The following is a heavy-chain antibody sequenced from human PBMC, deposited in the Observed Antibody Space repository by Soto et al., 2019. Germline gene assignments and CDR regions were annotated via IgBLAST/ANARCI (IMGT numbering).Heavy chain of an antibody. CDR1: GGSIYNYF. CDR3: ARDRGAHF. D-gene: IGHD4-17*01. J-gene: IGHJ4*02. Sequence: SETLSLTCTVSGGSIYNYFWTWIRQPPGKGLEWIGCIYYSGSAYYNPSLKSRVTMSVDTSKNQLSLKLSSVTAADTAVCYCARDRGAHFWGQGALVTVSS. V-gene: IGHV4-59*01. CDR2: IYYSGSA.